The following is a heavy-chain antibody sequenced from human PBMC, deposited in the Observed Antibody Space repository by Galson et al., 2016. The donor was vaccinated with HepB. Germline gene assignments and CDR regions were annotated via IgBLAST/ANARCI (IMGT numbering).Heavy chain of an antibody. Sequence: SLRLSCAASGFTFSDYYMSWIRQAPGKGLEWVSYISRNSRYINYADSVKGRFTISRDNAKNSLSLQMNSLRAEDAAVYYCARDRSSGWYRDAFDIWGRGTMVTVSS. D-gene: IGHD6-19*01. J-gene: IGHJ3*02. V-gene: IGHV3-11*06. CDR2: ISRNSRYI. CDR1: GFTFSDYY. CDR3: ARDRSSGWYRDAFDI.